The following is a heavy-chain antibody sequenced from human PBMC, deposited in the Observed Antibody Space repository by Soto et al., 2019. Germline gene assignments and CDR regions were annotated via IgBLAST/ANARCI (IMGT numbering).Heavy chain of an antibody. CDR3: ARVTIAARPSDAFDI. V-gene: IGHV1-46*01. Sequence: SVKLSCKASGYAFTSYYMHWVRQAPVQRLEWMGIINPSGGSTSYAQKFQGRVTMTRDTSTSTVYMELSSLRSEDTAVYYCARVTIAARPSDAFDISAQATMLTVPS. J-gene: IGHJ3*02. CDR2: INPSGGST. D-gene: IGHD6-6*01. CDR1: GYAFTSYY.